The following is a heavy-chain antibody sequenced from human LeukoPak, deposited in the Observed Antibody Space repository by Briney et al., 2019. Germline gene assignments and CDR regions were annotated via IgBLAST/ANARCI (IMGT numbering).Heavy chain of an antibody. V-gene: IGHV3-23*01. Sequence: PGGSPRLSCAASGFTFSSYAMSWVRQAPGKGLEWVSVISGSGGSTYYADSVKGRFTISRDNPKNTLYLQMNSLRAEDTAVYYCAKVRYYDSSGADYWGQGTLVTVSS. CDR3: AKVRYYDSSGADY. CDR2: ISGSGGST. CDR1: GFTFSSYA. D-gene: IGHD3-22*01. J-gene: IGHJ4*02.